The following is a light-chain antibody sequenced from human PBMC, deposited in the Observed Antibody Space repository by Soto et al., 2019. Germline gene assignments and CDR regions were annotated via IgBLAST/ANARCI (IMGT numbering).Light chain of an antibody. J-gene: IGLJ2*01. CDR2: HVS. CDR1: SSDVGGYNY. CDR3: CSYAGSYTVV. Sequence: QSALTQPRSVSGSPGQSVTMSCTGTSSDVGGYNYVSWYQQHPGKAPKLMIYHVSERPSGVPDRFSGSKSGNTASLTISGLQAEDEADYYCCSYAGSYTVVFGGGTQLTVL. V-gene: IGLV2-11*01.